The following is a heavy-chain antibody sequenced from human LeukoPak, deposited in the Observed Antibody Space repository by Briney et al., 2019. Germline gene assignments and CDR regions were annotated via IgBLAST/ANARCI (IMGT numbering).Heavy chain of an antibody. CDR3: ARRGIVGATGGGFDY. Sequence: SGTLSLTCAVSGGSISSSNWWSWVRQPPGKGLEWIGEIYHSGSTNYNPSLKSRVTIPVDKSKNQFSLKLSSVTAADTAVYYCARRGIVGATGGGFDYWGQGTLVTVSS. D-gene: IGHD1-26*01. J-gene: IGHJ4*02. CDR1: GGSISSSNW. V-gene: IGHV4-4*02. CDR2: IYHSGST.